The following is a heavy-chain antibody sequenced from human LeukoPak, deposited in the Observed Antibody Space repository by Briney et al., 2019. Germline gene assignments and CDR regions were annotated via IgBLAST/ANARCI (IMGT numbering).Heavy chain of an antibody. CDR3: ARSMQWLLLSSFDY. CDR1: GGTFSSYA. D-gene: IGHD3-22*01. V-gene: IGHV1-69*05. Sequence: AASVKVSCKASGGTFSSYAISWVRQAPGQGLEWMGGIIPIFGTANYAQKFQGRVTMTRDTSISTAYMELSRLRSDDTAVYYCARSMQWLLLSSFDYWGQGTLVTVSS. CDR2: IIPIFGTA. J-gene: IGHJ4*02.